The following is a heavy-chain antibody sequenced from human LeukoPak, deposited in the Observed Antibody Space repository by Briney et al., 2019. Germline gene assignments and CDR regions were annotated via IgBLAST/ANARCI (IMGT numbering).Heavy chain of an antibody. J-gene: IGHJ4*02. V-gene: IGHV1-18*01. CDR2: ISAYNGNT. CDR1: GYTFTSYG. D-gene: IGHD4-17*01. Sequence: ASVKVSCKASGYTFTSYGISWVRQAPGQGLEWMGWISAYNGNTNYAQKLQGRVTTTTDTSTSTAYMELRSLRSDDTAVYYCARDRDHDYGDPIDYWGQGTLVTVSS. CDR3: ARDRDHDYGDPIDY.